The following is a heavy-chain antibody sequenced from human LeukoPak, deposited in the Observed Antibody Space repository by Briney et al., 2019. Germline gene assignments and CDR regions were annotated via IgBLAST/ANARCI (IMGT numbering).Heavy chain of an antibody. CDR1: GYTFTDYY. J-gene: IGHJ4*02. Sequence: ASVKVSCKASGYTFTDYYIHWVRQAPGQGLEWMGRINPKSGGKNYAQKLQGRVTMTTDTSTSTAYMELRSLRSDDTAVYYSVRDPSPPPWLQLDYWGQGTLVTVSS. V-gene: IGHV1-2*06. D-gene: IGHD5-24*01. CDR2: INPKSGGK. CDR3: VRDPSPPPWLQLDY.